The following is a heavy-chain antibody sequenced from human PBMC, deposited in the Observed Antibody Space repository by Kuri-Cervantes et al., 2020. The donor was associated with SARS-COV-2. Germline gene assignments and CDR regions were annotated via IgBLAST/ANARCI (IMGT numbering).Heavy chain of an antibody. D-gene: IGHD2-2*01. V-gene: IGHV4-59*08. CDR3: ARRLVPAATTPRIGRKVTDPDNWFDP. CDR1: SGSISRYY. CDR2: IYYSGTT. J-gene: IGHJ5*02. Sequence: SETLSLTCTVSSGSISRYYWSWIRQPPGKGLEWIAYIYYSGTTSYNPSLKSRVTISVDTSKNQFSLQLTSVTAADTAVYYCARRLVPAATTPRIGRKVTDPDNWFDPWGQGTLVTVSS.